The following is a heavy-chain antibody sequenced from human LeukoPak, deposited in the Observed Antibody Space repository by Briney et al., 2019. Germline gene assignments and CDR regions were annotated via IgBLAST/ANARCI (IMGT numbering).Heavy chain of an antibody. J-gene: IGHJ4*02. D-gene: IGHD6-13*01. V-gene: IGHV3-21*01. CDR2: ISSSSSYI. Sequence: GGSLRLSCAASGFTFSSYSMNWVRQAPGKGLEWVSSISSSSSYIYYADSVKGRFTISRDNAKNSLYLQMNSLRAEDTAVYYCASLIAAGYFDHWGQGTLVTVSS. CDR3: ASLIAAGYFDH. CDR1: GFTFSSYS.